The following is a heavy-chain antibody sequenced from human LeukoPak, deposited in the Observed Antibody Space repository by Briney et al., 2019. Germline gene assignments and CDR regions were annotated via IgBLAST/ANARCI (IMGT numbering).Heavy chain of an antibody. D-gene: IGHD1/OR15-1a*01. CDR2: IYYSGST. Sequence: SETLSPTCTVSGGSISSSSYYWGWIRQPPGKGLEWIGSIYYSGSTYYNPSLKSRVTISVDTSKNQFSLKLSSVTAADTAVYYCASGTPPTTADYWGQGTLVTVSS. CDR3: ASGTPPTTADY. CDR1: GGSISSSSYY. J-gene: IGHJ4*02. V-gene: IGHV4-39*01.